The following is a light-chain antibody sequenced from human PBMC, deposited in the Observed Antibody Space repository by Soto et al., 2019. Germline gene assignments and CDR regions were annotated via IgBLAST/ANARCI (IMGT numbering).Light chain of an antibody. CDR2: KAS. V-gene: IGKV1-5*03. CDR1: QSISSW. CDR3: LQYDTFHRT. Sequence: DIQMTQSPSTLSASVGDRVTITCRASQSISSWLAWYQQKPGKAPKLLIYKASNLESGSPSRFSCSGSGTEFTLSISTLKPDDFATYYCLQYDTFHRTFGQGTRVAIK. J-gene: IGKJ1*01.